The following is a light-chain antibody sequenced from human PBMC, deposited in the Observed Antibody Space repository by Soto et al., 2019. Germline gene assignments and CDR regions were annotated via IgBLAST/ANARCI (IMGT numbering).Light chain of an antibody. V-gene: IGKV3-20*01. J-gene: IGKJ1*01. CDR3: QQYDT. Sequence: EIVLTQSPGTLSLSPGERATLSCGASQSVSSSYLAWYQQKPGQAPRLLIYGASNRATGIPDRFSGSESGTDFTLTISRLEPEDFAVYYCQQYDTFGQGTKVDIK. CDR1: QSVSSSY. CDR2: GAS.